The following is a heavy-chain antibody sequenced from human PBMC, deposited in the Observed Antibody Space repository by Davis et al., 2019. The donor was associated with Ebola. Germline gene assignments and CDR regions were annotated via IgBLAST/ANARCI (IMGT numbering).Heavy chain of an antibody. J-gene: IGHJ2*01. CDR2: IYPGDSDS. CDR1: GYRFTSYW. D-gene: IGHD1-26*01. Sequence: GESLKISCKGSGYRFTSYWIGWVRQIPGKGLEWMGIIYPGDSDSRYSPSFQGQVTISADKSITTAYLQWNSLKASDTAIYYCARAMYSASKYFDLWGRGTLVTVSS. V-gene: IGHV5-51*01. CDR3: ARAMYSASKYFDL.